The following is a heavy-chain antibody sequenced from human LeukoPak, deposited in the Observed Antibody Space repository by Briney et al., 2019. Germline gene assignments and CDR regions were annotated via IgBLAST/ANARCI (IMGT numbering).Heavy chain of an antibody. CDR2: IVRFSGTA. D-gene: IGHD5-24*01. V-gene: IGHV1-69*01. CDR1: GGTFSRYA. Sequence: SVKVSCKDSGGTFSRYAASWLREAPGQGRECMGGIVRFSGTADYAQKFQGRVTIFADESTTTAYMELSSLRSEDTAVYYCARDQGEGYKRRLFDPWGQGTLLIVSS. J-gene: IGHJ5*02. CDR3: ARDQGEGYKRRLFDP.